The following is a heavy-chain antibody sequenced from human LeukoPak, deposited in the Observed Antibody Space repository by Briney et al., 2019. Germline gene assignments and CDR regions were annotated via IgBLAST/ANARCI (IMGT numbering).Heavy chain of an antibody. Sequence: GGSLRLSCAASGFTFSSYAMSWVRQAPGKGLEWVSAISGSGGSTYYANSVKGRFTISRDNSKNTLYLQMNSLRAEDTAVYYCAKTPLRFLEWLSFDYWGQGTLVTVSS. CDR3: AKTPLRFLEWLSFDY. D-gene: IGHD3-3*01. V-gene: IGHV3-23*01. J-gene: IGHJ4*02. CDR1: GFTFSSYA. CDR2: ISGSGGST.